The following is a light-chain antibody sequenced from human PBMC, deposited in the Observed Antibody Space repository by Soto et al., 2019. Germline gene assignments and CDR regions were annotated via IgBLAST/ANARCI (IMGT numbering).Light chain of an antibody. J-gene: IGKJ1*01. CDR3: QQYGSSPPGT. CDR2: GAS. Sequence: EIVLTQSPGTLSLSPGERATLSCRASRSIPSSYLAWYQLKPGQAPRLLIYGASSRAAAIPDRFSGSESGTDFSLTISRLEPEDFAVYYCQQYGSSPPGTFGQGTKVEIK. CDR1: RSIPSSY. V-gene: IGKV3-20*01.